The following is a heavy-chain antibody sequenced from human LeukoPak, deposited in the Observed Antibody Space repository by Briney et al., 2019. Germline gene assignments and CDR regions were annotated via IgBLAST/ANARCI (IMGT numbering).Heavy chain of an antibody. CDR1: GGSISSYY. Sequence: PSETLSPTCTVSGGSISSYYWSWIRQPPGKGLEWIGYIYYSGSTNYNPSLKSRVTISVDTSKNQFSLKLSSVTAADTAVYYCARDWPMVRGGGAFDIWGQGTMVTVSS. CDR3: ARDWPMVRGGGAFDI. D-gene: IGHD3-10*01. J-gene: IGHJ3*02. V-gene: IGHV4-59*01. CDR2: IYYSGST.